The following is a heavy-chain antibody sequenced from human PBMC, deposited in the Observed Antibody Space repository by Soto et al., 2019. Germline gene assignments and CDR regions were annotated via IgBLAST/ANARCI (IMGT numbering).Heavy chain of an antibody. CDR1: GFSFSNVK. Sequence: GGSLRLSCAASGFSFSNVKMTWVRQAPGKGLEWVARIKSKTDGGATDYAAPVKGRFTISRDDSKNTLYLQMNSLETEDTAMYYCTTDGASGGTDSYYFDFWGQGALVTVSS. V-gene: IGHV3-15*01. CDR3: TTDGASGGTDSYYFDF. J-gene: IGHJ4*02. CDR2: IKSKTDGGAT. D-gene: IGHD1-26*01.